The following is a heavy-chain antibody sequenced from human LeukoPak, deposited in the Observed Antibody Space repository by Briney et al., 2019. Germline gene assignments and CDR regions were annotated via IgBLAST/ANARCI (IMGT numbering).Heavy chain of an antibody. CDR1: GGSFSGYY. J-gene: IGHJ6*02. CDR3: ARLPFRGSNYYYYGMDV. Sequence: SETLSLTCAVYGGSFSGYYWSWIRQPPGKGLEWIGEINHSGSTNYNPSLKSRVTILVDTSKNQFSLKLSSVTAADTAVYYCARLPFRGSNYYYYGMDVWGQGTTVTVSS. D-gene: IGHD5-12*01. V-gene: IGHV4-34*01. CDR2: INHSGST.